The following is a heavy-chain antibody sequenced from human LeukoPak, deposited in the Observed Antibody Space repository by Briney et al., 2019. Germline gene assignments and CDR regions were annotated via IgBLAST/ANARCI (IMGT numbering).Heavy chain of an antibody. V-gene: IGHV1-69*04. D-gene: IGHD2-2*01. Sequence: SVKVSCKASGGTFSSYAISWVRQAPGQGLEWMGRIIPIFGIANYAQKFQGRVTITADKSTSTAYMELSSLRSEDTAVYYCARDCSSTSCSFDYWGQGTLVTVSS. CDR3: ARDCSSTSCSFDY. CDR2: IIPIFGIA. CDR1: GGTFSSYA. J-gene: IGHJ4*02.